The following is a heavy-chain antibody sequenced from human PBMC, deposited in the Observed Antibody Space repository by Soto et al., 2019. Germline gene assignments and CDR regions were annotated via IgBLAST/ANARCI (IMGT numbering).Heavy chain of an antibody. CDR1: GFTFNTFG. J-gene: IGHJ4*02. V-gene: IGHV3-30*03. Sequence: LRLSCAASGFTFNTFGMHWVRQSPGKGLDWVAIITPDGSFKSYGDSVKGRFTISRDNSKNTLYLQMNNLRPEDAAVYYCASSAKNFYDSSGYYPLLTDYWGQGTLVTVSS. CDR3: ASSAKNFYDSSGYYPLLTDY. CDR2: ITPDGSFK. D-gene: IGHD3-22*01.